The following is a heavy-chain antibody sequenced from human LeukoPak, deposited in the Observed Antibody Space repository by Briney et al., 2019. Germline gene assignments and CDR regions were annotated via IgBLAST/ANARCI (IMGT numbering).Heavy chain of an antibody. CDR3: ARDRLGSYYTPYEY. Sequence: ASVKVSCKASGYTFTSYYMHWVRQAPGQGLEWMGIINPSGGSTSYAQKFQGRVTMTRDTSTSTAYMELRSLRFDDTAVYFCARDRLGSYYTPYEYWGQGALVTVSS. V-gene: IGHV1-46*01. CDR1: GYTFTSYY. D-gene: IGHD1-26*01. J-gene: IGHJ4*02. CDR2: INPSGGST.